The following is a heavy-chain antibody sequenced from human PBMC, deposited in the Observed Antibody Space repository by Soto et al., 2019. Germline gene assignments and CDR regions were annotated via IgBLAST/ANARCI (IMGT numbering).Heavy chain of an antibody. J-gene: IGHJ1*01. D-gene: IGHD6-13*01. CDR3: ATLIADSSSWYRFRSRSPEYFQH. Sequence: SETLSLTCTVSGGSISSGGYYWSWIRQHPGKGLEWIGYIYYSGSTYYNPSLKSRVTISVDTSKNQFSLKLSSVTAADTAVYYCATLIADSSSWYRFRSRSPEYFQHWGQGTLVTVSS. V-gene: IGHV4-31*03. CDR1: GGSISSGGYY. CDR2: IYYSGST.